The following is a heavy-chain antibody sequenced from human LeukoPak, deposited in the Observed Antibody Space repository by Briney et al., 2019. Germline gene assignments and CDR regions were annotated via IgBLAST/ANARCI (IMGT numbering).Heavy chain of an antibody. CDR3: ARDRVVPAAFDD. D-gene: IGHD2-2*01. CDR2: MNPNSGNT. V-gene: IGHV1-8*01. CDR1: GYTFTSYD. Sequence: ASVKLSCKASGYTFTSYDINWVRQASGQGPAWMGWMNPNSGNTGYAQKFQGRVTMTRNTSISTAYMELSSLRSDDTAVYYCARDRVVPAAFDDWGQGTLVTVSS. J-gene: IGHJ4*02.